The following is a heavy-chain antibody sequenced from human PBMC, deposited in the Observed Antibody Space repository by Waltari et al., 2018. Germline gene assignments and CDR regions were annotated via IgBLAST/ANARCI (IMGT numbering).Heavy chain of an antibody. V-gene: IGHV4-34*01. CDR2: INHSGST. Sequence: QVQLQQWGAGLLKPSETLSLTCAVYGGSFSGYYWSWIRQPPGKGREWSGEINHSGSTNYNPSLKSRVTISVDTSKNQFSLKLSSVTAADTAVYYCARGVVPSDAFDIWGQGTMVTVSS. J-gene: IGHJ3*02. CDR1: GGSFSGYY. D-gene: IGHD3-10*02. CDR3: ARGVVPSDAFDI.